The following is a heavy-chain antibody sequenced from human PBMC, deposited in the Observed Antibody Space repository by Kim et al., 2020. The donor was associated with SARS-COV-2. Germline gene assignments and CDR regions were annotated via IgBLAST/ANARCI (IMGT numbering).Heavy chain of an antibody. CDR3: AKYVAASWSEPGGEYFQH. V-gene: IGHV3-53*01. CDR2: IYSGLST. Sequence: GGSLRLSCAASGFIVSNNYMSWVRQAPGKGLEWVSIIYSGLSTYYADSVRGRFTISRDNSKNTLYLQMDSLRADDTAVYYCAKYVAASWSEPGGEYFQHWGQGTLVTVSS. D-gene: IGHD6-13*01. J-gene: IGHJ1*01. CDR1: GFIVSNNY.